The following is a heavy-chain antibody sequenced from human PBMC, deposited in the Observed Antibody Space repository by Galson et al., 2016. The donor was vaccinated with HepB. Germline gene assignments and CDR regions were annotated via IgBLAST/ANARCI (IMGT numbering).Heavy chain of an antibody. V-gene: IGHV4-4*02. D-gene: IGHD2-15*01. CDR2: IYHTGTT. J-gene: IGHJ4*02. CDR3: ESLGYCSGGDCYSVD. CDR1: GGSLSTRNW. Sequence: SETLSLTCAVSGGSLSTRNWWSWIRQTPGKGLEWIGEIYHTGTTNYNPSLKSRITMSLDKSTSQFSQKLNSVTAADTAVYYCESLGYCSGGDCYSVDLGQGTMVTVSS.